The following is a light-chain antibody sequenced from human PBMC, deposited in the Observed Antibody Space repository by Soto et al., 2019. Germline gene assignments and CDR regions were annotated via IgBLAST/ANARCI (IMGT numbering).Light chain of an antibody. V-gene: IGLV2-14*01. CDR2: DVS. CDR1: SSDVDGYNY. J-gene: IGLJ1*01. CDR3: SAYTSSSTYV. Sequence: QSALTQHASVSGSPGQSITISCTGTSSDVDGYNYVSWYQQHPGKATKLMINDVSNRPSGVSNRFSGSKSGNTASLTISWLQAEDEADYYCSAYTSSSTYVFGTGTKVTVL.